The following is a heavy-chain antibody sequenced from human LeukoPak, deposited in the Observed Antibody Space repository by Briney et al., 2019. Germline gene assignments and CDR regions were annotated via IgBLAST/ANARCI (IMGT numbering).Heavy chain of an antibody. CDR1: GGTFSSYA. CDR3: ASHAEPGIAAAGLDY. CDR2: IIPIFGTA. V-gene: IGHV1-69*13. Sequence: SVKVSCKASGGTFSSYAISWVRQAPGQRLEWMGGIIPIFGTANYAQKFQGRVTITADESTSTAYMELSSLRSEDTAVYYCASHAEPGIAAAGLDYWGQGTLVTVSS. J-gene: IGHJ4*02. D-gene: IGHD6-13*01.